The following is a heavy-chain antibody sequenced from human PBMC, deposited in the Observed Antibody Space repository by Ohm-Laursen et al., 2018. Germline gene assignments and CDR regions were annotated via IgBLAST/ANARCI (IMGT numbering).Heavy chain of an antibody. V-gene: IGHV3-48*03. CDR3: ARGRPASYYYYAMDV. Sequence: SLRLSCAASGFTFSGYRMNWVRQAPGKGLEWVSYISGSGSVTYYADSVKGRFTVSRDNAKNSLYLQVNSLRAEDTAVYSCARGRPASYYYYAMDVWGQGTTVTVSS. J-gene: IGHJ6*02. CDR1: GFTFSGYR. CDR2: ISGSGSVT.